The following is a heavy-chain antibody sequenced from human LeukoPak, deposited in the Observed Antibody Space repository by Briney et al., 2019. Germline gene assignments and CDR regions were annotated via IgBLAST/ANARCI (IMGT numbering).Heavy chain of an antibody. D-gene: IGHD3-10*01. CDR3: ATRVRGPAFDI. V-gene: IGHV1-69*13. CDR2: IIPIFGTA. J-gene: IGHJ3*02. CDR1: GGTFSSYA. Sequence: SVKVSCKPSGGTFSSYAIIWVRQAPGQGLEWMGGIIPIFGTANYAQKFQGRVTITADETTSTAYMELSSLRSEDTAVYYCATRVRGPAFDIWGQGTMVTVSS.